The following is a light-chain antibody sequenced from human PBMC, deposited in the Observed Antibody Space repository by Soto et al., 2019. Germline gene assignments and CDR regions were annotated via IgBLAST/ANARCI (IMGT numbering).Light chain of an antibody. J-gene: IGKJ1*01. CDR3: QQRTNWPPWT. CDR1: QSISNY. CDR2: DTS. Sequence: EIVLTQSPATLSLSPGERATLSCRASQSISNYLAWYQQKPGQAPRLLIYDTSNRATGIPARFSGSGSGPDFTLTISSLEPEDFAVYYCQQRTNWPPWTFGQGTKVEIK. V-gene: IGKV3-11*01.